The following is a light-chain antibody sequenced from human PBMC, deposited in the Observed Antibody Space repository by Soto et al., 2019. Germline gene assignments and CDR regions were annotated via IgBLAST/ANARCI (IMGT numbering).Light chain of an antibody. J-gene: IGKJ4*01. Sequence: EIVLTQSPATLSLSPGERATLSCRASRSVSDYLAWYQQKPGQSPRLLIYGASNRATGIPARFSGSGSGTDFTLTISTLEPEYFAVYYCQQRSSWPLTFGGGTKVEIK. CDR3: QQRSSWPLT. CDR2: GAS. V-gene: IGKV3-11*01. CDR1: RSVSDY.